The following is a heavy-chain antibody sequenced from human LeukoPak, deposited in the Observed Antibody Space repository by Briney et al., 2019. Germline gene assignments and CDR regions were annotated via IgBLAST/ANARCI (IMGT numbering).Heavy chain of an antibody. CDR2: IYPGDSDT. D-gene: IGHD6-13*01. V-gene: IGHV5-51*01. Sequence: GESLKISCTNSEYSFTSYWIGLVGQSPRKNLEWMGIIYPGDSDTRYSPSFQGQVTISADKSISTAYLQWSSLKASDTAMYYCARQPSYSKNWFDPWGQGTLVTVSS. CDR1: EYSFTSYW. CDR3: ARQPSYSKNWFDP. J-gene: IGHJ5*02.